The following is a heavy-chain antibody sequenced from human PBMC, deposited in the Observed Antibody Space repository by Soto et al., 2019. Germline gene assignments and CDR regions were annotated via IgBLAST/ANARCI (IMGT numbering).Heavy chain of an antibody. V-gene: IGHV1-46*01. CDR3: ARGSEAVTTVGISGY. J-gene: IGHJ4*02. D-gene: IGHD4-17*01. CDR1: GYTFTSYY. CDR2: INPSGGST. Sequence: GASVKVSCKASGYTFTSYYMHWVRQAPGQGLEWMGIINPSGGSTSYAQKFQGRVTMTRDTSTSTVYMELSSLRCEDTAVYYCARGSEAVTTVGISGYWGQGTLVTVSS.